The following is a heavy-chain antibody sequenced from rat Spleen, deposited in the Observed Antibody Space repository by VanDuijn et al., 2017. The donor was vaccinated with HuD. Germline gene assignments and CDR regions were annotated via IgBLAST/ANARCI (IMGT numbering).Heavy chain of an antibody. CDR3: TRRHGGYYFDY. CDR2: ISYDGSGT. V-gene: IGHV5-7*01. Sequence: EVQLVESGGGLVQPGRSLKLSCAASGFTFSDYNMAWVRQTPKMGLGWVATISYDGSGTYYRDSVKGRFTISRDNAKNTLYLQMDSLRSEDTATYYCTRRHGGYYFDYWGQGVMVTVSS. D-gene: IGHD1-11*01. CDR1: GFTFSDYN. J-gene: IGHJ2*01.